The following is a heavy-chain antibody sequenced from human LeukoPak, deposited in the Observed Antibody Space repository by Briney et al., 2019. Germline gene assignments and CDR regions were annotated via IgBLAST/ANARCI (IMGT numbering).Heavy chain of an antibody. Sequence: PSETLSLTCIVSGGSVTSGGNYWSWIRQHPGKGLEWIGYISYSGSIDYNPSLKSRVTISVDTSKNHFSLRLSSVTAADTAVYYCARESARVIDYWGQGTLVTVSS. J-gene: IGHJ4*02. V-gene: IGHV4-31*03. CDR3: ARESARVIDY. CDR2: ISYSGSI. CDR1: GGSVTSGGNY. D-gene: IGHD3-10*01.